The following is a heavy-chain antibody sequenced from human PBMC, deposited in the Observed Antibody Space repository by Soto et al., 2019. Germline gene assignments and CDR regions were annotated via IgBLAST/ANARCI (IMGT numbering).Heavy chain of an antibody. CDR2: ISSSSSTI. V-gene: IGHV3-48*01. CDR3: ARDGLPDAFDI. Sequence: GGSLGLSCAASGFTFSSYSMNWVRQAPGKGLEWVSYISSSSSTIYYADSVKGRFTISRDNAKNSLYLQMNSLRAEDTAVYYCARDGLPDAFDIWGQGTMVTVSS. J-gene: IGHJ3*02. CDR1: GFTFSSYS.